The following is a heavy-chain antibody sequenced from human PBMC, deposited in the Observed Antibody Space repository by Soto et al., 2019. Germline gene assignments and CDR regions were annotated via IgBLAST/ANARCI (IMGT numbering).Heavy chain of an antibody. D-gene: IGHD5-12*01. V-gene: IGHV1-69*12. Sequence: QVQLVQSGAEVRQPASSVKVSCKTSGGTFSSYAISWVRQAPGQGLEWMGGIVPIVGTTTYAQKFQGRVTISAAEATSTAYMQLSRLRSDDTAVYYSVRVVAIPGYPAHWRQGTLVTVSS. CDR3: VRVVAIPGYPAH. J-gene: IGHJ4*02. CDR1: GGTFSSYA. CDR2: IVPIVGTT.